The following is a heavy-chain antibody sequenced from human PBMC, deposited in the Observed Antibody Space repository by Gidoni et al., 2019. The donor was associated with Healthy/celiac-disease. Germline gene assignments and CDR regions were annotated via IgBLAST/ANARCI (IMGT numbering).Heavy chain of an antibody. CDR3: ASSYYYDSSGYPARYYGMDV. Sequence: QVQLVESGGGVVPPGRPLRLPCAASGLTFSSYAMHWVRQAPGKGLEWWAVISYDGSNKYYADSVKGRFTISRDNSKNTLYLQMNSLRAEDTAVYYCASSYYYDSSGYPARYYGMDVWGQGTTVTVSS. CDR2: ISYDGSNK. D-gene: IGHD3-22*01. J-gene: IGHJ6*02. V-gene: IGHV3-30-3*01. CDR1: GLTFSSYA.